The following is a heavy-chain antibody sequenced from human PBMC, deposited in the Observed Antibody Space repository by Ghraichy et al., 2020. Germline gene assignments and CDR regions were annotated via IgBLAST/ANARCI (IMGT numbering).Heavy chain of an antibody. CDR3: ARGPPRNYYYYYYGMDV. CDR2: INHSGST. D-gene: IGHD4-11*01. V-gene: IGHV4-34*01. CDR1: GGSFSGYY. J-gene: IGHJ6*02. Sequence: SQTLSLTCAVYGGSFSGYYWSWIRQPPGKGLEWIGEINHSGSTNYNPSLKSRVTISVDTSKNQFSLKLSSVTAADTAVYYCARGPPRNYYYYYYGMDVWGQGTTVTVSS.